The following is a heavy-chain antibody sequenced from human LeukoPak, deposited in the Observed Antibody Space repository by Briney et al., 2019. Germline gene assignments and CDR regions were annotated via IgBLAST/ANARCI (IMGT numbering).Heavy chain of an antibody. CDR1: GYTFTNYG. J-gene: IGHJ4*02. CDR2: ITTHNGKT. CDR3: VREGSTIYDFDH. V-gene: IGHV1-18*01. Sequence: ASVKVSCKTSGYTFTNYGISWVRQAPGQGLEWMGCITTHNGKTNYAETLQGGVTMTTDAFTNTAYMDLRSLRSDDTAVYFCVREGSTIYDFDHWGQGTLVTVSS. D-gene: IGHD3-3*01.